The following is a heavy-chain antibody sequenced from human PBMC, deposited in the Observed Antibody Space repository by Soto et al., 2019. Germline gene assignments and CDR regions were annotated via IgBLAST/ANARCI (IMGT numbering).Heavy chain of an antibody. D-gene: IGHD2-21*02. CDR3: ARGNTAAYYYYYGMDV. V-gene: IGHV3-30-3*01. Sequence: GGSLRLSCAASGFTXSSYAMHWVRQAPGKGLGWVAVISYDGSNKYYADSVKGRFTISRDNSKNTLYLQMNSLRAEDTAVYYCARGNTAAYYYYYGMDVWGQGTTVTVSS. J-gene: IGHJ6*02. CDR1: GFTXSSYA. CDR2: ISYDGSNK.